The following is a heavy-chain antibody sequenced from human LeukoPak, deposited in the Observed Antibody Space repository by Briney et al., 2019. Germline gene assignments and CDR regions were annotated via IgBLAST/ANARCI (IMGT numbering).Heavy chain of an antibody. J-gene: IGHJ4*02. CDR3: ARELIVGVMDY. Sequence: SETLSLTCTVSGGSISSYYWSWIRQPPGKGLEWIGYIYYSGSTYYNPSLKSRVTISVDASKNQFSLKLTSVTAADTAVYYCARELIVGVMDYWGQGTLVTVSS. V-gene: IGHV4-59*12. CDR1: GGSISSYY. D-gene: IGHD1-26*01. CDR2: IYYSGST.